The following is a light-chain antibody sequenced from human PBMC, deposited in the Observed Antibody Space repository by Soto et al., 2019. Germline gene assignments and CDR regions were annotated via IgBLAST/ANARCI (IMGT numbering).Light chain of an antibody. V-gene: IGKV1-9*01. CDR3: QHLTSYPIT. CDR2: EVS. J-gene: IGKJ5*01. CDR1: QGVSSH. Sequence: IQLTQFPSSLSASVGDRVTITCRASQGVSSHLAWHQQKPGKAPKLLISEVSTLQSGVPSRFSGSGSGTDFTLTISSLQPEDFATYYCQHLTSYPITFGQGTRLEIK.